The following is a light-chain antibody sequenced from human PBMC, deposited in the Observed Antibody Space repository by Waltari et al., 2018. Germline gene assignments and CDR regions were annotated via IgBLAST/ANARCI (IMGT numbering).Light chain of an antibody. V-gene: IGKV3-15*01. CDR1: QSVSRN. CDR3: QQYISWPWT. J-gene: IGKJ1*01. Sequence: VMPQSPATLSVSPGERAPLPCRASQSVSRNLAWYQQKPGQAPRLLIYGAYTRGTGIPARFSGSGSGTEFSLTISSLQSEDFAVYYCQQYISWPWTFGQGTKVEIK. CDR2: GAY.